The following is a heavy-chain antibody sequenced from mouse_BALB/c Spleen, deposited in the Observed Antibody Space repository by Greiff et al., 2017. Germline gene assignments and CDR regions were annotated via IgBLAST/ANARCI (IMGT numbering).Heavy chain of an antibody. CDR1: GFNIKDYY. J-gene: IGHJ4*01. CDR2: IDPENGNT. V-gene: IGHV14-1*02. CDR3: ARGGAMDY. Sequence: VQLQQSGAELVRPGALVKLSCKASGFNIKDYYMHWVKQRPEQGLEWIGWIDPENGNTIYDPKFQGKASITADTSSNTAYLQLSSLTSEDTAVYYCARGGAMDYWSQGTSVTVSS.